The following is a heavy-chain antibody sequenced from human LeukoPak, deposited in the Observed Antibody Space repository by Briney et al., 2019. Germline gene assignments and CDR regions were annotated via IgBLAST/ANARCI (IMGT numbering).Heavy chain of an antibody. J-gene: IGHJ3*02. CDR2: LSGDERSK. V-gene: IGHV3-74*01. Sequence: PGVSLRLSWAASGXTFSSYWVHWVRQAPGKGLVWVWRLSGDERSKINADSVEGRFTISRDNAKNTLYLQMNSLRAEDTAVYFCAREPHSDYSDHTDAFDIWGQGTMVTVSS. D-gene: IGHD4-17*01. CDR1: GXTFSSYW. CDR3: AREPHSDYSDHTDAFDI.